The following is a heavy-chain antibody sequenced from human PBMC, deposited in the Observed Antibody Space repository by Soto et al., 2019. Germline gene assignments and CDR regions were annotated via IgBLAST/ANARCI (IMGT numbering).Heavy chain of an antibody. V-gene: IGHV3-11*01. CDR2: ISSSGSTI. CDR3: AGGFGGIIAAAGTGYYYYGMDV. D-gene: IGHD6-13*01. CDR1: GFTFSDYY. Sequence: GGSLRLSCAASGFTFSDYYMSWIRQAPGKGLEWVSYISSSGSTIYYADSVKGRFTISRDNAKNSLYMQMTSLRAEDTAVYYCAGGFGGIIAAAGTGYYYYGMDVWGQGTTVTVSS. J-gene: IGHJ6*02.